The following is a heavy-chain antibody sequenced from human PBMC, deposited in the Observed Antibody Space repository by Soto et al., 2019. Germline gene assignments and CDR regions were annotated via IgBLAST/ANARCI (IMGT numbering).Heavy chain of an antibody. CDR2: IHHSGNT. Sequence: SETLSLTCAVSGVSIINSHWLSWVRQPPGKGLDWIGEIHHSGNTKYNPSLKSRVTISVDKAKNQFSLRLSSVTAADTAVYYCARDVGIYFDSSPAGHFDYWGQGTLVTVSS. CDR1: GVSIINSHW. D-gene: IGHD3-22*01. V-gene: IGHV4-4*02. CDR3: ARDVGIYFDSSPAGHFDY. J-gene: IGHJ4*02.